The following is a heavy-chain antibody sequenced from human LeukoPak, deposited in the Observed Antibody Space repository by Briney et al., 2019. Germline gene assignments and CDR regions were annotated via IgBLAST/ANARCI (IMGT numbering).Heavy chain of an antibody. CDR2: IYYSGST. Sequence: SETLSLTCTVSGGSINIGGYYWSWIRQHPGKGLEWIGYIYYSGSTYYNPSLKSRVTMSIDTSKNQFSLNLSSLTAADTAVYYCARAERGDGYIWDYWGQGTLVTVSS. CDR3: ARAERGDGYIWDY. D-gene: IGHD5-24*01. CDR1: GGSINIGGYY. V-gene: IGHV4-31*03. J-gene: IGHJ4*02.